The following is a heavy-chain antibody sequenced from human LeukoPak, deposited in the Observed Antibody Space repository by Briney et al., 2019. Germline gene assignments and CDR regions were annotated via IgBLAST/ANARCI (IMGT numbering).Heavy chain of an antibody. V-gene: IGHV4-4*07. CDR2: IYTSGST. J-gene: IGHJ3*02. D-gene: IGHD3-10*01. Sequence: PSETLSLTCTVSGGSISSYYWSWIRQPAGKGLEWIGRIYTSGSTNYNPSLKSRVTMSVDTSKNQFSLKLSSVTVADTAVYYCGRSLYYYGADAFDIWGQGTKVTVSS. CDR3: GRSLYYYGADAFDI. CDR1: GGSISSYY.